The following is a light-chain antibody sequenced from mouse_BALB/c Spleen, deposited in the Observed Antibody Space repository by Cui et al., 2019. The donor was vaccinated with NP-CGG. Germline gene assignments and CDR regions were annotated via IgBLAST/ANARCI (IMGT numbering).Light chain of an antibody. Sequence: AVVTQQSAPTTSPGETAALTCRSSIGAVTTSNYANWVQEKPDHLFTGLIGGTNNRAPGVPARFSGFLIGDKAALTITGAQTEDEAIYFCALWYSNHWVFGGGTKLTVL. CDR1: IGAVTTSNY. CDR2: GTN. CDR3: ALWYSNHWV. J-gene: IGLJ1*01. V-gene: IGLV1*01.